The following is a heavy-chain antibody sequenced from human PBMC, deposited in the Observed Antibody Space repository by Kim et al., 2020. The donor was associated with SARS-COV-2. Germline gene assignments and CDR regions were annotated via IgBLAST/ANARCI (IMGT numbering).Heavy chain of an antibody. CDR1: GFTFSSYG. CDR3: AREGAVTGTTGFDY. D-gene: IGHD1-20*01. CDR2: IWYDGSNK. J-gene: IGHJ4*02. V-gene: IGHV3-33*01. Sequence: GGSLRLSCAASGFTFSSYGMHWVRQAPGKGLEWVAVIWYDGSNKYYADSVKGRFTISRDNSKNTLYLQRNSLRAEDTAVYDCAREGAVTGTTGFDYWGQGTLVTVSS.